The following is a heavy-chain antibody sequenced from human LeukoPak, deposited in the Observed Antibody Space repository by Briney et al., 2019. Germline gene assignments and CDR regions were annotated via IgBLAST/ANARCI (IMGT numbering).Heavy chain of an antibody. CDR2: IIPIFGTA. Sequence: VKVSCNASGGTFSSYAISWVRQAPGQGLEWMGGIIPIFGTANYAQKFQGRVTITADESTSTAYMELSSLRSEDTAVYYCASEPLGAITIFGVANPFDYWGQGTLVTVSS. V-gene: IGHV1-69*01. D-gene: IGHD3-3*01. J-gene: IGHJ4*02. CDR1: GGTFSSYA. CDR3: ASEPLGAITIFGVANPFDY.